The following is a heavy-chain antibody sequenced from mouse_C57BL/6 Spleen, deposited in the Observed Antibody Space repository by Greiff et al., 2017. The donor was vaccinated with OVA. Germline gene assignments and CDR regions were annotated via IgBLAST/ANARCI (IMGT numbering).Heavy chain of an antibody. Sequence: QVQLQQPGAELVRPGSSVKLSCKASGYTFTSYWMHWVKQRPIQGLEWIGNIDPSDSETHYNQKFKDKATLTVDKSSSTAYMQLSSLTSEDSAVYYCARGDYYGSSYWYFDVWGTGTTVNVSS. J-gene: IGHJ1*03. CDR2: IDPSDSET. CDR3: ARGDYYGSSYWYFDV. D-gene: IGHD1-1*01. CDR1: GYTFTSYW. V-gene: IGHV1-52*01.